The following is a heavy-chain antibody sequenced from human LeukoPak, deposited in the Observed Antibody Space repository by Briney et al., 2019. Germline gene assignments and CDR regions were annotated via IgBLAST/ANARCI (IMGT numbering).Heavy chain of an antibody. D-gene: IGHD6-19*01. CDR2: ISSSGSTI. CDR1: GFTFSSYE. J-gene: IGHJ4*02. CDR3: ARGGSGWYHPFDC. V-gene: IGHV3-48*03. Sequence: PGGSLRLSCAASGFTFSSYEMNWVRQAPGKWLEWVSYISSSGSTIYYADSVKGRFTISRDNAKNSLYLQMNSLRAEDTAVYYCARGGSGWYHPFDCWGQGTLVTVSS.